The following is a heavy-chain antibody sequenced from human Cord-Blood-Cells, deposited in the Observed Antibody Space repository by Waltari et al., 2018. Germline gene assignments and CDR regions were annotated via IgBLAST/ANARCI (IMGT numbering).Heavy chain of an antibody. CDR2: INAGNGNT. CDR1: GYTFTSYA. J-gene: IGHJ4*02. D-gene: IGHD5-18*01. CDR3: ARGGYSYGYNSDY. Sequence: QVQLVQSGAEVKKPGASVKVSCKASGYTFTSYAMHWVRQAPGQRLEWMGWINAGNGNTKYSQKFQGRVTITRNTSISTAYMELSSLRSEDTAVYYCARGGYSYGYNSDYWGQGTLVTVSS. V-gene: IGHV1-3*01.